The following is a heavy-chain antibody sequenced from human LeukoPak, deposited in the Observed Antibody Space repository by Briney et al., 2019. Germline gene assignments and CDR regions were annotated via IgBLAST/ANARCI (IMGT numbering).Heavy chain of an antibody. CDR1: GGSIGSGGYY. CDR3: ARRGIAVAGNDY. V-gene: IGHV4-30-2*01. J-gene: IGHJ4*02. CDR2: IYHSGST. Sequence: PSETLSLTCTVSGGSIGSGGYYWSWIRQPPGKGLEWIGYIYHSGSTYYNPSLKSRVTISVDRSKNQFSLKLSSVTAADTAVYYCARRGIAVAGNDYWGQGTLVTVSS. D-gene: IGHD6-19*01.